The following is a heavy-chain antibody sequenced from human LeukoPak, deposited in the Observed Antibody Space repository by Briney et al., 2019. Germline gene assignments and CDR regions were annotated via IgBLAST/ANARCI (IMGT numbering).Heavy chain of an antibody. J-gene: IGHJ4*02. CDR2: ISGDGGST. Sequence: AGGSLRLSCAASGFTFDDYAMHWVRQAPGKGLEWVSLISGDGGSTYYADSVKGRFTISRDNSKNSLYLQMNSLGTEDTALYYCAKGGSGWSYYFDFWGQGTLVAVSS. D-gene: IGHD6-19*01. CDR3: AKGGSGWSYYFDF. V-gene: IGHV3-43*02. CDR1: GFTFDDYA.